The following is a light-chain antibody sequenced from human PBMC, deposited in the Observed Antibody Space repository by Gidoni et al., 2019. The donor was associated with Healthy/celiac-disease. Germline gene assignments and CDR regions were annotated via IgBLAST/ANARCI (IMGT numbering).Light chain of an antibody. CDR2: QDS. CDR1: KLGDKY. Sequence: SYELTQPPSVSVSPGQTASITYPGDKLGDKYACWYQQKPGQSPVLVIYQDSKRPSGIPERFSGSNSGNTATLTISGTQAMDEADYYCQAWDSSTGDVVFGGGTKLTVL. CDR3: QAWDSSTGDVV. J-gene: IGLJ2*01. V-gene: IGLV3-1*01.